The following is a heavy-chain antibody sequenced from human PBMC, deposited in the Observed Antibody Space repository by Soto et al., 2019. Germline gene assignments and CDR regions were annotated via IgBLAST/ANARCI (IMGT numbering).Heavy chain of an antibody. CDR1: GGSISSSSYY. J-gene: IGHJ4*02. CDR2: IYYSGST. V-gene: IGHV4-39*01. D-gene: IGHD2-2*01. CDR3: ARHTPYCSSTSCYQGPFDY. Sequence: QLQLQESGPGLVKPSETLSLTCTVSGGSISSSSYYWGWIRQPPGKGLEWIGSIYYSGSTYYNPSIKSRVTISVDTSKTKFSLKLSSVTAADTAVYYCARHTPYCSSTSCYQGPFDYWGQGTLVTVSS.